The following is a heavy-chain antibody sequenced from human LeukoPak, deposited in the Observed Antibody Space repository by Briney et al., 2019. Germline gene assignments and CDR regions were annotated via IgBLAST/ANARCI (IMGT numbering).Heavy chain of an antibody. CDR3: ARDKGCSSTSCLRHFYYYMDV. CDR2: IISIFGTA. V-gene: IGHV1-69*13. J-gene: IGHJ6*03. Sequence: ASVKVSCKATGGTFSSHAISWVRQAPGQGLEWMGGIISIFGTANYAQKFQGRVTITADESTSTAYMELSSLRSEDTAVYYCARDKGCSSTSCLRHFYYYMDVWGKGTTVTVSS. D-gene: IGHD2-2*01. CDR1: GGTFSSHA.